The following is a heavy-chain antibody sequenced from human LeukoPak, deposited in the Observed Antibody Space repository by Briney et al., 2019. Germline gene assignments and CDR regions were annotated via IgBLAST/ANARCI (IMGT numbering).Heavy chain of an antibody. CDR1: GFTFSTYS. Sequence: GGSLRLSCAASGFTFSTYSMNWVRQAPGKGLEWVSYISSGSNTIYYADSVKGRFTISRDNAKNSLYLQMNSLRAEDTAVYYCATPFDYWGQGTLVTVPS. J-gene: IGHJ4*02. CDR2: ISSGSNTI. V-gene: IGHV3-48*01. CDR3: ATPFDY.